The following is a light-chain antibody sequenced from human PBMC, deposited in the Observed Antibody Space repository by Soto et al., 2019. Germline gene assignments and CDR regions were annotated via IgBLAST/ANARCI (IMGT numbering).Light chain of an antibody. V-gene: IGKV3-20*01. J-gene: IGKJ1*01. CDR2: GAS. CDR3: QQYCFSPRT. CDR1: QSVTSNY. Sequence: DIVLTQSPGTLSLSPGEKATLSCRASQSVTSNYLAWYQQKPGQAPRLLINGASSRATVIPDRFSGSGSVTDFTLTISRLEPEDFAVYYCQQYCFSPRTFGQGTKVEI.